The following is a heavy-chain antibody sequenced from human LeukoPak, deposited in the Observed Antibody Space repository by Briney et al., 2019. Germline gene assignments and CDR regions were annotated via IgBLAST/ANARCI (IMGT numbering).Heavy chain of an antibody. Sequence: SETLSLTCTVSGGSISSYYWSWIRQPPGKGLEWIGYIYYIGSTSYNPSLKSRATISVDTSKNQFSLKLSSVTAADKAVHYCARVKAAAGTSWYHMDVWRKGTTVTVSS. CDR2: IYYIGST. CDR1: GGSISSYY. CDR3: ARVKAAAGTSWYHMDV. V-gene: IGHV4-59*01. J-gene: IGHJ6*03. D-gene: IGHD6-13*01.